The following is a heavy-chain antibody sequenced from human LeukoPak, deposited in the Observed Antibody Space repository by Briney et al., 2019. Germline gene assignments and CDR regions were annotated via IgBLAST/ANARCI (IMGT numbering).Heavy chain of an antibody. Sequence: GESLRLSCAASGFTFSDYWMHWVRQAPGKGLVWVSLIKSDGNSAMYADSVEGRFSISRDNAKNTVYLQMNSLRAEDTAVYFCTREVASAAFDYWGQGTPVTVSS. D-gene: IGHD5-12*01. V-gene: IGHV3-74*03. CDR2: IKSDGNSA. J-gene: IGHJ4*02. CDR1: GFTFSDYW. CDR3: TREVASAAFDY.